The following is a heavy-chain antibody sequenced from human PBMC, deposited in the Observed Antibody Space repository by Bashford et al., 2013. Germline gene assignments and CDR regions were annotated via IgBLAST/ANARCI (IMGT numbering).Heavy chain of an antibody. J-gene: IGHJ3*02. Sequence: GGSLRLSCAASGFTFSSHWMHWVRQAPGQGLVWVARINTDGSTHYADSVKGRFTISRDNSKNTLYLQMNSLRVEDMAVYYCAKGWSVRGPVIVNGFDIWGQGTMVTVSS. V-gene: IGHV3-74*01. D-gene: IGHD3-16*02. CDR2: INTDGST. CDR1: GFTFSSHW. CDR3: AKGWSVRGPVIVNGFDI.